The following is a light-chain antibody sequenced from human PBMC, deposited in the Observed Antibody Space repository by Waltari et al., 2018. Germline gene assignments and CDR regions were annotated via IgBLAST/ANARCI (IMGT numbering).Light chain of an antibody. CDR2: WAS. V-gene: IGKV4-1*01. J-gene: IGKJ3*01. CDR3: QQYYSTPFT. Sequence: DIVMTQSPDSLAVSLGERATINCKSSQSVLYSSYNKNYLAWYQQTPGQPPKLLIYWASTRECGVPDRFSGSGSGTDFTLTISRLQAEDVAVYYCQQYYSTPFTFGPGTKVDIK. CDR1: QSVLYSSYNKNY.